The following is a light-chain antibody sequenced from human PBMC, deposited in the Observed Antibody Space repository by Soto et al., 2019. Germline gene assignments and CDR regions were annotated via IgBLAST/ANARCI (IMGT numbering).Light chain of an antibody. Sequence: EIVLTQSHGTLSLSPGEGATLSCRAIQIVRSTYLAWFQQKPGQAPRLLIYGASTRATGIPDRFSGSGSGTDFTLTISGLEPKDFALYYCQQYDITLPNTFGGGTKVDIK. J-gene: IGKJ4*01. CDR1: QIVRSTY. V-gene: IGKV3-20*01. CDR2: GAS. CDR3: QQYDITLPNT.